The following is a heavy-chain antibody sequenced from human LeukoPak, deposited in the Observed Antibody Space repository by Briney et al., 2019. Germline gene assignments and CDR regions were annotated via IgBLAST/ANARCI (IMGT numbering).Heavy chain of an antibody. CDR3: AKSLGRWLPYGMDV. J-gene: IGHJ6*02. Sequence: GASPRLSCAASGFAFSSYAMSWVRQAPGKGLEWVSAISGSGGSTYYADSVKGRFTISRDNSKNTLYLQMNSLRAEDTAVYYCAKSLGRWLPYGMDVWGQGTTVTVSS. CDR1: GFAFSSYA. V-gene: IGHV3-23*01. D-gene: IGHD5-24*01. CDR2: ISGSGGST.